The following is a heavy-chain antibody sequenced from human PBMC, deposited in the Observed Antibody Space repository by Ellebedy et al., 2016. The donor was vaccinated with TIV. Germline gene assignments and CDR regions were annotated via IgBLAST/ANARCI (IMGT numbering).Heavy chain of an antibody. Sequence: PGGSLRLSCKVSGYTFSSYWISWVRQLPGKGLEWMGRIDPSDSYLTYSPSFQGHVTISGDRSNSTAYLQWNSLQASDTAMYYCARHRGWYMDVDYWGQGTLVAVSS. V-gene: IGHV5-10-1*01. D-gene: IGHD6-19*01. J-gene: IGHJ4*02. CDR3: ARHRGWYMDVDY. CDR2: IDPSDSYL. CDR1: GYTFSSYW.